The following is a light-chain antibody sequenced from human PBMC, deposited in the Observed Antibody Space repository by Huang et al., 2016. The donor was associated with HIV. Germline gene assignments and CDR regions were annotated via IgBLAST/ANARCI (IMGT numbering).Light chain of an antibody. CDR1: QSVSSY. CDR2: DAS. CDR3: QQRSNWPPPFT. J-gene: IGKJ3*01. V-gene: IGKV3-11*01. Sequence: EIVLTQSPATLSWSPGERATLSCRASQSVSSYLAWYQQKPGQAPRLLIYDASTRATCIPARFSGSGSGTDFTLTISSLEPEDFAVYYCQQRSNWPPPFTFGPGTKVDIK.